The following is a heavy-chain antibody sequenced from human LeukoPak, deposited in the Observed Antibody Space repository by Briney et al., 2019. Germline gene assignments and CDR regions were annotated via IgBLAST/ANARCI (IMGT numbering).Heavy chain of an antibody. CDR3: ARRGSIAAAGMDWFDP. V-gene: IGHV1-69*01. J-gene: IGHJ5*02. CDR1: GGTFSSYA. D-gene: IGHD6-13*01. Sequence: SVKVSCTASGGTFSSYAISWVRQAPGQGLEWMGGIIPIFGTANYAQKFQGRVTITADESTSTAYMELSSLRSEDTAVYYCARRGSIAAAGMDWFDPWGQGTLVTVSS. CDR2: IIPIFGTA.